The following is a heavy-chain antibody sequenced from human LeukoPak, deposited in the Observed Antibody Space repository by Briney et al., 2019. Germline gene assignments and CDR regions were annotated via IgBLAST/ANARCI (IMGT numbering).Heavy chain of an antibody. CDR1: GGSISSGGYS. Sequence: PSETLSLTCAVSGGSISSGGYSWSWIRQPPGKAMEFIAYIYYTGNTYFNPSLKSRVTISVDTSKNQFSLKLSAVTAADTAVYFCTRTYYDTKKPWDWGQGTLVTVSS. CDR3: TRTYYDTKKPWD. V-gene: IGHV4-30-4*07. D-gene: IGHD3-22*01. J-gene: IGHJ4*02. CDR2: IYYTGNT.